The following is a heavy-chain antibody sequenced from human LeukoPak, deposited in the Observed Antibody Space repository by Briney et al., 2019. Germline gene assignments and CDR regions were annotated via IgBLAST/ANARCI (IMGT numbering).Heavy chain of an antibody. D-gene: IGHD5-12*01. CDR1: GGTFSSYA. CDR3: ARDRRYSGYDSFDY. CDR2: IIPISGTA. Sequence: SVKVSCKASGGTFSSYAISWVRQAPGQGLEWMGRIIPISGTANYAQKFQGRVTITTDESTSTAYMELSSLRSEDTAVYYCARDRRYSGYDSFDYWGQGTLVTVSS. V-gene: IGHV1-69*05. J-gene: IGHJ4*02.